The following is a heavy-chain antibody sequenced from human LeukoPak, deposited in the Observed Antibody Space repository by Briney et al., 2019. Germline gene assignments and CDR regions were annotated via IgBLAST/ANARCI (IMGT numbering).Heavy chain of an antibody. CDR1: GVSLITSNSY. CDR2: IYYTGNT. J-gene: IGHJ4*02. V-gene: IGHV4-39*01. D-gene: IGHD3/OR15-3a*01. Sequence: SETLSLTCTVSGVSLITSNSYWGWIRQPPGKGLEWIGSIYYTGNTYYNASLKSQVSISIDTSKNQFSLRLTSVTAADTAVYFCARQTGSGLFILPGGQGTLVTVSS. CDR3: ARQTGSGLFILP.